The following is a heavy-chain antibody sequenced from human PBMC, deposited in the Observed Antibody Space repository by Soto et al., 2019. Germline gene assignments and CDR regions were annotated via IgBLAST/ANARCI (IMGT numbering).Heavy chain of an antibody. CDR1: GGTFSSYA. CDR3: AGEVGATLNWFDP. Sequence: SVKVSCKASGGTFSSYAISWVRQAPGQGLEWMGGIIPIFGTANYAQKFQGRVTITADESTSTAYMELSSLRSEDTAVYYCAGEVGATLNWFDPWGQGTLVTVSS. V-gene: IGHV1-69*13. CDR2: IIPIFGTA. D-gene: IGHD1-26*01. J-gene: IGHJ5*02.